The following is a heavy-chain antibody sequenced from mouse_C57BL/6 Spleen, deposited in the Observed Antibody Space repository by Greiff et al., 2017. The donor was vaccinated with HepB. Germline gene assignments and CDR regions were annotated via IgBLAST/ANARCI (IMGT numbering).Heavy chain of an antibody. CDR2: IYPGSGNT. J-gene: IGHJ3*01. Sequence: QVQLQQSGPELVKPGASVKISCKASGYTFTDYYINWVKQRPGQGLAWIGWIYPGSGNTKYNEKFKGKATLTVEKSSSTSYMPLSSLTAEDSAVYCCAREGTGPSFAYWGQGTLGTVSA. D-gene: IGHD4-1*01. CDR3: AREGTGPSFAY. CDR1: GYTFTDYY. V-gene: IGHV1-84*01.